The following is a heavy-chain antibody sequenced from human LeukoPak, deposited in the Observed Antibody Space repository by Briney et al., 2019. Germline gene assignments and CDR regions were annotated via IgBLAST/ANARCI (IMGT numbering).Heavy chain of an antibody. D-gene: IGHD3-10*01. J-gene: IGHJ4*02. CDR3: ARRGSGTYFPFDY. CDR1: GFTFSNYA. CDR2: ISDNGDAT. V-gene: IGHV3-23*01. Sequence: PGGSLRLSCAASGFTFSNYAMNWVRQAPGKGLEWVSTISDNGDATYYADSVKGRFTISRDNSKNTLYLQMNSLRAEDAAVYYCARRGSGTYFPFDYWAREPWSPSPQ.